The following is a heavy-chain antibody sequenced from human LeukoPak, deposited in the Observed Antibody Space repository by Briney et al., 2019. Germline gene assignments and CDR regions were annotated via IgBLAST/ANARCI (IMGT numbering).Heavy chain of an antibody. V-gene: IGHV4-59*01. CDR2: IYYSGST. CDR1: GGSISSSY. CDR3: ARQQLVNMYYYGMNV. D-gene: IGHD6-13*01. J-gene: IGHJ6*02. Sequence: PSETLSLTCTVSGGSISSSYLSWIRQPPGKGLEWIGYIYYSGSTNYNPSLKSRVTISVDTSKNQFSLKLSSVTAADTAVYYCARQQLVNMYYYGMNVWGQGTTVTVSS.